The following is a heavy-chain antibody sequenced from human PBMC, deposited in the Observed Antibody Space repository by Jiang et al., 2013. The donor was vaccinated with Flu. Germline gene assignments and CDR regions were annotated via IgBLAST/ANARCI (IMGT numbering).Heavy chain of an antibody. J-gene: IGHJ3*02. CDR3: ARGDQAFDI. CDR2: TYYKSKWST. Sequence: SPSRGLEWLGRTYYKSKWSTNYAVSVKSRVTINPDTSKNQFSLQLNSVTPEDTAVYYCARGDQAFDIWGQGTMVTVSS. V-gene: IGHV6-1*01.